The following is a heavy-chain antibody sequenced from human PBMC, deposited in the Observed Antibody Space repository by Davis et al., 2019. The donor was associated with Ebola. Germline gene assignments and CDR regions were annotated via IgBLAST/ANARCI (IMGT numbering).Heavy chain of an antibody. J-gene: IGHJ3*02. CDR3: RAAQEAFEI. D-gene: IGHD2-15*01. V-gene: IGHV3-53*01. Sequence: GESLKISCAASGFTVSSNYMSWVRQAPGKGLEWVSGIYSGGSTYYADSVKGRFTISRDNSKNTVYLQMNSLRVEDTAVYYCRAAQEAFEIWGQGTMVTVSS. CDR2: IYSGGST. CDR1: GFTVSSNY.